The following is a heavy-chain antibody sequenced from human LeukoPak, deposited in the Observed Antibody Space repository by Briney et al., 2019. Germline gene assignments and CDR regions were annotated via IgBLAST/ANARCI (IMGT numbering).Heavy chain of an antibody. V-gene: IGHV4-34*01. D-gene: IGHD6-6*01. CDR1: GGSFSGYY. CDR2: INHSGST. J-gene: IGHJ4*02. CDR3: ARRALGDSSLRY. Sequence: NPSETLSLTCAVYGGSFSGYYWSWIRQPPGKGLEWIGEINHSGSTNYNPSLKSRVTISVDTSKNQFSLKLSSVTAADTAVYYCARRALGDSSLRYWGQGTLVTVSS.